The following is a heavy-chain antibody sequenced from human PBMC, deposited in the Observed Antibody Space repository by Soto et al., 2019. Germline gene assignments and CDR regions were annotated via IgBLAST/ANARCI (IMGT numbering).Heavy chain of an antibody. CDR3: AKGHSSRGVYGMDV. Sequence: PSQTLSLTCVISGDSVSSNSAVWNWIRQSPSRGLEWLGRTYYRSKWYNDYALSVKSRITINPDTSKNQFSLQLNSVSPGDTAVYYCAKGHSSRGVYGMDVWGPGTTVTVSS. CDR2: TYYRSKWYN. V-gene: IGHV6-1*01. D-gene: IGHD5-18*01. CDR1: GDSVSSNSAV. J-gene: IGHJ6*02.